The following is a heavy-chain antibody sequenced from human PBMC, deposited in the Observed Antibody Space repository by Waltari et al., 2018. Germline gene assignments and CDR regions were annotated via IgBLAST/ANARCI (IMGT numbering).Heavy chain of an antibody. J-gene: IGHJ4*02. CDR3: ARFGDSSSWYWGFDY. CDR1: GGSFSGYY. D-gene: IGHD6-13*01. Sequence: QVQLQQWGAGLLKPSETLSLTCAVYGGSFSGYYWSWIRQPPGKGLEWIGEINHSGSTNYNPSLKSRVTISVDTSKNQFSLKLSSVTAADTAVYYCARFGDSSSWYWGFDYWGQGTLVTVSS. V-gene: IGHV4-34*01. CDR2: INHSGST.